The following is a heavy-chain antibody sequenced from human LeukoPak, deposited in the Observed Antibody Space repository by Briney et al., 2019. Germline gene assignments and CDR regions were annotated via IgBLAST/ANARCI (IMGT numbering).Heavy chain of an antibody. CDR3: AGPGAGDLDY. CDR2: INHRGST. V-gene: IGHV4-34*01. D-gene: IGHD3-10*01. J-gene: IGHJ4*02. Sequence: SETLSLTCAIYGGSFGGYYWSWIRQPPGKGLEWIGEINHRGSTNYNPSLKSRVTISVDPSKNHCSLKLSSVTAADTAVYYCAGPGAGDLDYWGQGTRVTVSS. CDR1: GGSFGGYY.